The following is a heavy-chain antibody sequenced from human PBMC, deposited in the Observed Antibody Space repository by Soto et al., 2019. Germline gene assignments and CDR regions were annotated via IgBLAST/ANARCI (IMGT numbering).Heavy chain of an antibody. CDR1: GFTFSSYA. D-gene: IGHD3-3*01. Sequence: EVQLLEPGGGLVQPGGSLRLSCAASGFTFSSYAMTWVRQAPGKGLEWVSVISGSGGSTHYADSVKGRFTISRDNSKNTLYLQMNSLRAEDTAVYYCAKSRFLEWFNWFDPWGQGTLVTVSP. CDR2: ISGSGGST. V-gene: IGHV3-23*01. CDR3: AKSRFLEWFNWFDP. J-gene: IGHJ5*02.